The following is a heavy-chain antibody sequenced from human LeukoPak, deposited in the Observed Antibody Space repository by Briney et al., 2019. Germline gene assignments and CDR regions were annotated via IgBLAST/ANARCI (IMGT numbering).Heavy chain of an antibody. Sequence: SETLSLTCAVYGGSFSGYYWSWIRQPPGKGLEWIGEINHSGSTNYNPSLKSRVTISVDTSKNQFSLKLSSVTAADTAVYYCARGVGRYGPYYYGMDVWGKGTTVTVSS. D-gene: IGHD1-14*01. CDR2: INHSGST. V-gene: IGHV4-34*01. J-gene: IGHJ6*04. CDR3: ARGVGRYGPYYYGMDV. CDR1: GGSFSGYY.